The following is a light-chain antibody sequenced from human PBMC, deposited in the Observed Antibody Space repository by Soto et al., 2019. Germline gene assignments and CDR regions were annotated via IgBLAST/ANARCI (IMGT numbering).Light chain of an antibody. CDR3: GTWDNSLSAVV. CDR1: SSNVGNNY. V-gene: IGLV1-51*01. J-gene: IGLJ2*01. Sequence: QSVLTQPPSVSAAPGQKVTISCSGGSSNVGNNYVSWYQQLPGTAPQLLIYVNDKRPSGIPERFFAYKSGTSATLGITGLQTGDEADYYCGTWDNSLSAVVFGGGTKVTVL. CDR2: VND.